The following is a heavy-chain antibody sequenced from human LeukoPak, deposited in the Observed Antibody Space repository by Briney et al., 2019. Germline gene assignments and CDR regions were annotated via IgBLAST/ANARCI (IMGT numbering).Heavy chain of an antibody. V-gene: IGHV4-59*01. D-gene: IGHD3-10*01. CDR1: GGPLSTYT. CDR3: ARDTSVGSGMQY. Sequence: SETLSLTCSVSGGPLSTYTWSWVRQSPGKGLEWIGYIYHGGTTNYSPSLKSRATISAHTARNQFSLRLRSVTAADTAIYYCARDTSVGSGMQYWGQGTLVSVST. J-gene: IGHJ4*02. CDR2: IYHGGTT.